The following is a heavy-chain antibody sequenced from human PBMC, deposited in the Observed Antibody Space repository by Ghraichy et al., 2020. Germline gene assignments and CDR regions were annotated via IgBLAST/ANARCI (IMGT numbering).Heavy chain of an antibody. CDR3: AKIPQHYYGSGSRFPDH. D-gene: IGHD3-10*01. V-gene: IGHV3-23*01. CDR1: GFTFSSYA. Sequence: GGSLRLSCAASGFTFSSYAMSWVRQAPGKGLEWVSAISGSGGSTYYADSVKGRFTISRDNSKNTLYLQMNSLRAEDTALYYCAKIPQHYYGSGSRFPDHWGQGPLVTVSS. CDR2: ISGSGGST. J-gene: IGHJ4*02.